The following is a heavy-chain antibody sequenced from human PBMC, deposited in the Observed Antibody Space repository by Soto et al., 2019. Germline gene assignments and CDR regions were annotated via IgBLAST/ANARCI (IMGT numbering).Heavy chain of an antibody. CDR3: ARDPGGGFIDY. V-gene: IGHV3-21*01. CDR2: ISSSSSYI. CDR1: GFTFSSYS. D-gene: IGHD3-16*01. Sequence: EVQLVESGGGLVKPGGSLRLSCAASGFTFSSYSMNWVRQAPGKELEWVSSISSSSSYIYYADSVKGRFTISRDNAKNSLYLQMNSLRAEDTAVYYCARDPGGGFIDYWGQGTLVTVSS. J-gene: IGHJ4*02.